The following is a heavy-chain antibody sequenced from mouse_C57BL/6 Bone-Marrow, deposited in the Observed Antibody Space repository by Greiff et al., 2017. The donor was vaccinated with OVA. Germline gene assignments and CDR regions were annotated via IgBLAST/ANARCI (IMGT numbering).Heavy chain of an antibody. CDR1: GYTFTSYD. D-gene: IGHD1-1*01. CDR3: ALITTVVAPGYFDV. J-gene: IGHJ1*03. Sequence: VNVVESGPELVKPGASVKLSCKASGYTFTSYDINWVKQRPGQGLEWIGWIYPRDGSTKYNEKFKGKATLTVDTSSSTAYMELHSLTSEDSAVYFCALITTVVAPGYFDVWGTGTTVTVSS. V-gene: IGHV1-85*01. CDR2: IYPRDGST.